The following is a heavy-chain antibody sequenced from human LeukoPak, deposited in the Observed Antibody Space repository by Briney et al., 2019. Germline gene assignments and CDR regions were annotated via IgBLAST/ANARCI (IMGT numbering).Heavy chain of an antibody. CDR2: IYSGDNT. D-gene: IGHD3-22*01. CDR3: ARDGYDSSGYFFDY. Sequence: GGSLRLSCAASGLTVSSNYMSWVRQAPGKGLEWVSVIYSGDNTYYADSVKGRFTISRDNAKNSLYLQMNSLRAEDTAVYYCARDGYDSSGYFFDYWGQGTLVTVSS. V-gene: IGHV3-53*01. J-gene: IGHJ4*02. CDR1: GLTVSSNY.